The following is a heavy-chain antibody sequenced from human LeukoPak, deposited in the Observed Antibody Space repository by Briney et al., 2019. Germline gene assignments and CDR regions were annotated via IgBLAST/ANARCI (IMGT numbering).Heavy chain of an antibody. V-gene: IGHV1-46*01. D-gene: IGHD4-17*01. CDR3: AKDLYGDYAYFDY. CDR1: GYTFTSYY. CDR2: INPSGGSS. Sequence: ASVKVSCKASGYTFTSYYMHWVRQAPGQGLEWMGVINPSGGSSSYAQKFQGRVTMTRDTSTSTVYMELSSLRAEDTAVYYCAKDLYGDYAYFDYWGQGTLVTVSS. J-gene: IGHJ4*02.